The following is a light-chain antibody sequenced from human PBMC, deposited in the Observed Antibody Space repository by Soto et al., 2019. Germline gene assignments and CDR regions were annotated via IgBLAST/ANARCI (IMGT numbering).Light chain of an antibody. CDR3: QQYDDSVYT. CDR1: QSVASTY. CDR2: GTS. J-gene: IGKJ2*01. Sequence: EIVLTQSPGTLSLSPGERATLSCRTSQSVASTYLAWYQQKVGQAPRLLIYGTSTRATGIPDRFSGSGSGTDFTLTISRLEPADSAVYYCQQYDDSVYTFGQGTKLEIK. V-gene: IGKV3-20*01.